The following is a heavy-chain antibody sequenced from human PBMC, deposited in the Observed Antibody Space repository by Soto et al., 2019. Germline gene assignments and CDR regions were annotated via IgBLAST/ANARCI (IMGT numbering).Heavy chain of an antibody. D-gene: IGHD3-3*01. V-gene: IGHV1-69*01. CDR2: IIPIFGTA. Sequence: QVQLVQSGAEVKKPGSSVKVSCKASGGTFSSYAISWVRQAPGQGLEWMGGIIPIFGTANYAQKFQGRVTITADESTSTAYMELSSLRSEDTAVNYCARDMAPYDFWSGYYYYYGMDVWGQGTTVTVSS. J-gene: IGHJ6*02. CDR1: GGTFSSYA. CDR3: ARDMAPYDFWSGYYYYYGMDV.